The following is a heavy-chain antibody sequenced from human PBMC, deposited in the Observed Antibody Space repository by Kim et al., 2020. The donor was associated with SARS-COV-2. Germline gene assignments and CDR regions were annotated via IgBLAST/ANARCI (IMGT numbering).Heavy chain of an antibody. CDR1: GYTFTSYD. CDR3: ARGHRSHLGLVTYYFDY. J-gene: IGHJ4*02. Sequence: ASVKVSCKASGYTFTSYDINWVRQATGQGLEWMGWMNPNSGNTGYAQKFQGRVTMTRNTSISTAYMELSSLRSEDTAVYYCARGHRSHLGLVTYYFDYWGQGTLVTVSS. V-gene: IGHV1-8*01. CDR2: MNPNSGNT. D-gene: IGHD3-9*01.